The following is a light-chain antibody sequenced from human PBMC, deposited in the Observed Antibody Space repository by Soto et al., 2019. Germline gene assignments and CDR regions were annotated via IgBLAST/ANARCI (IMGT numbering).Light chain of an antibody. CDR1: SSDVGRYNY. CDR3: SSYTSTSTRGV. V-gene: IGLV2-14*01. CDR2: DVS. Sequence: QSALTQPASESGSPGQSITISCTGTSSDVGRYNYVSWYQQHPGKAPKIMIYDVSNRPSGLSNRFSGSKSGNTASLTISGLQSEDEADYYCSSYTSTSTRGVFGGGTKLTVL. J-gene: IGLJ2*01.